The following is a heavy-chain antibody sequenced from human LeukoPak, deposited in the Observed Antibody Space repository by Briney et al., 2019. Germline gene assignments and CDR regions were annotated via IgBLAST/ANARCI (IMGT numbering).Heavy chain of an antibody. CDR1: GGSISSSSYY. CDR2: IYYSGST. CDR3: ARRRLRDGSGSCYNVYDY. D-gene: IGHD3-10*01. Sequence: SETLSLTCTVSGGSISSSSYYWGWIRQPPGKGLEWIGSIYYSGSTYYNPSLKSRVTISVDTSKNQFSLKLSSVTAADTAVYYCARRRLRDGSGSCYNVYDYWGQGTLVTVSS. J-gene: IGHJ4*02. V-gene: IGHV4-39*01.